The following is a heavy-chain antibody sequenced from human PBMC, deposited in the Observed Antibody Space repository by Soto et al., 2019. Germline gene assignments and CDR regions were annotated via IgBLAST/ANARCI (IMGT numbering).Heavy chain of an antibody. V-gene: IGHV4-59*01. Sequence: QVQLQESGPGLVKPSETLSLTCTVSGGSISSYYWSWIRQPPGKGLEWIGYIYYSGSNNSNPSLNSRVTISVDTPKNQVSVKLSSVTAADTAVYACACSSMARYYFDYWGQGTLVTVSS. D-gene: IGHD5-12*01. CDR1: GGSISSYY. CDR3: ACSSMARYYFDY. J-gene: IGHJ4*02. CDR2: IYYSGSN.